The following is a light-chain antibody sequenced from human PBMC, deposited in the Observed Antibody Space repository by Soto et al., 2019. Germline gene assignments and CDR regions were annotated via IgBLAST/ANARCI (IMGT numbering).Light chain of an antibody. CDR3: QQSYSTPYT. J-gene: IGKJ2*01. CDR1: QRITTY. V-gene: IGKV1-39*01. Sequence: IQMTQSPSSLSASVGDRVTITCRASQRITTYLNWYQQKPGKALKLLISTAATLQGGVPSRFSGSGSGTDFTLTITTLQPEDFATYFCQQSYSTPYTFGQGTKLEIK. CDR2: TAA.